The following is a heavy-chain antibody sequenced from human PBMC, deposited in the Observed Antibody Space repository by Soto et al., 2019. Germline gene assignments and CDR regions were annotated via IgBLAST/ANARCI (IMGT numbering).Heavy chain of an antibody. CDR3: ASRRDASTVAY. Sequence: PSGTLSLTCTVSGASLGSSCYYWGWIRQPQGKGLEWIGSIYYSGSTYYNPSLQSRLTISVDTSNNHFSLKVSSATAADTAVYYCASRRDASTVAYWGQGTLVTVSS. J-gene: IGHJ4*02. CDR2: IYYSGST. CDR1: GASLGSSCYY. D-gene: IGHD4-4*01. V-gene: IGHV4-39*02.